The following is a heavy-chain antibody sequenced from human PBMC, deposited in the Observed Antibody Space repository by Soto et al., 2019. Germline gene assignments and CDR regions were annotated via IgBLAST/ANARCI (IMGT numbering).Heavy chain of an antibody. V-gene: IGHV4-39*01. CDR2: IYYSGST. D-gene: IGHD3-3*01. CDR3: ARLPYYDFWSGYYTDYYYYYMDV. CDR1: CGSISSSSYY. J-gene: IGHJ6*03. Sequence: PSETLSLTCTVSCGSISSSSYYWGWIRQPPGKGLEWIGSIYYSGSTYYNPSLKSRVTISVDTSKNQFSLKLSSVTAADTAVYYCARLPYYDFWSGYYTDYYYYYMDVWGKGTTVTVSS.